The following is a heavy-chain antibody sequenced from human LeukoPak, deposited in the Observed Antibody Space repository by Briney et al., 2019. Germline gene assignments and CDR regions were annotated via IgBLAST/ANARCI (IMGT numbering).Heavy chain of an antibody. J-gene: IGHJ5*02. CDR2: INGDGSEK. D-gene: IGHD3/OR15-3a*01. Sequence: GGSLRLSCVASGFTFSHYWMSWVRRTPGKGLEWVANINGDGSEKNYVDSVKGRFTMPRDNARNSMYLQMNSLRVEDTAVYYCARSKYDFWSGYSGFDPWGQGTLVTVSS. CDR1: GFTFSHYW. CDR3: ARSKYDFWSGYSGFDP. V-gene: IGHV3-7*01.